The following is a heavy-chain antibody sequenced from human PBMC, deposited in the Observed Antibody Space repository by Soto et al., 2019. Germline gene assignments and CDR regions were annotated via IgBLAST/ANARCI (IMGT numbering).Heavy chain of an antibody. CDR3: ARFNWYFDL. J-gene: IGHJ2*01. V-gene: IGHV4-59*08. CDR2: IYYSGGT. CDR1: GGSISSYY. Sequence: QVQLQESGPGLVKPSETLSLTCTVSGGSISSYYWSWIRQPPGKGLEWIGYIYYSGGTKYNPSLKSRVTISVDTANHQCPLKLSSVPAADTAVYYCARFNWYFDLWGRGTLVTVSS.